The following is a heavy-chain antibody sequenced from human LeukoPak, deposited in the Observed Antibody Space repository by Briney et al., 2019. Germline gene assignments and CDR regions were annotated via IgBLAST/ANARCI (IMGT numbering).Heavy chain of an antibody. D-gene: IGHD1-1*01. CDR2: IYYSGSTSF. V-gene: IGHV4-59*08. J-gene: IGHJ5*02. CDR1: GASICTYY. CDR3: ARHRTTEYNWFDP. Sequence: SETLSLTCTVSGASICTYYWSWIRQPPGKGLEWIGYIYYSGSTSFSYNPSLKSRVTISVDTSKNQFSLQLRFVTAADTAVYYCARHRTTEYNWFDPWGQGALVTVSS.